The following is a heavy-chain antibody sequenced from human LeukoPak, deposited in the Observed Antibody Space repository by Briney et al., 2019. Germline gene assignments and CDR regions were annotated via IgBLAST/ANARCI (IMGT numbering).Heavy chain of an antibody. Sequence: GGSLRLSCAASGFTFSSYAMSWVRQAPGKGLEWVSVIRGSGGSTYYADSVKGRFTISRDNSKNTPYLQMNSLRAEDTAVYYCAKDQGDYVWGSYPNPDYWGQGTLVTVSS. J-gene: IGHJ4*02. CDR2: IRGSGGST. CDR1: GFTFSSYA. CDR3: AKDQGDYVWGSYPNPDY. V-gene: IGHV3-23*01. D-gene: IGHD3-16*02.